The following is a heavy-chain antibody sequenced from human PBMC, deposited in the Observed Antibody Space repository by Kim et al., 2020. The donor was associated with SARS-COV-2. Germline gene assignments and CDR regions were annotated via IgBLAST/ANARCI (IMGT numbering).Heavy chain of an antibody. Sequence: SETLSLTCSVSGDSISNTDHYWSWIRQPPGKGLEWIGYVYYTGSTDLNPSLVSRVSISLDTSTNQFSLELRSVTAADTAMYYCGREWRYRASNWIDPWGQGIQVIVSS. J-gene: IGHJ5*02. CDR2: VYYTGST. CDR1: GDSISNTDHY. CDR3: GREWRYRASNWIDP. V-gene: IGHV4-30-4*01. D-gene: IGHD5-12*01.